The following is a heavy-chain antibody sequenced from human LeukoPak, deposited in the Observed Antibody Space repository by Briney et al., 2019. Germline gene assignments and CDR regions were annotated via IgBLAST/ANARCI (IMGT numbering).Heavy chain of an antibody. Sequence: SETLSLTCTVSGGSNSSYYRSWIRQPPGKGLEWIGHTYYSGSTNYNPPLKSRVTISVDTSKNQFSLKLSSVTAADTAVYYCARRYYYDSSGYYNYYYMDVWGKGTTVTVSS. J-gene: IGHJ6*03. D-gene: IGHD3-22*01. CDR1: GGSNSSYY. CDR3: ARRYYYDSSGYYNYYYMDV. V-gene: IGHV4-59*08. CDR2: TYYSGST.